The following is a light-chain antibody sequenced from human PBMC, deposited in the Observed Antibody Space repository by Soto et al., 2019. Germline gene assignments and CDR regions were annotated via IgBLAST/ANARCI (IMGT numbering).Light chain of an antibody. J-gene: IGKJ2*01. CDR1: QSISTY. CDR2: AAS. Sequence: DIQMTQSPSALSASVRDRVTITCRAGQSISTYLNWYQQKPGKAPKLLIYAASSLQSGVPSRFSGSGSGTDFTLTIASLQPEDFATYYCQQSYSTPYTFGQGTKLEI. CDR3: QQSYSTPYT. V-gene: IGKV1-39*01.